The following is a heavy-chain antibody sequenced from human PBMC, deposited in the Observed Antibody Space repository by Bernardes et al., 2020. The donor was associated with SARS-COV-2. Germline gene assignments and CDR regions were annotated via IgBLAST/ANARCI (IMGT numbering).Heavy chain of an antibody. D-gene: IGHD6-13*01. CDR1: GDSVSSNSAT. CDR3: TRDGSSWYYFDY. J-gene: IGHJ4*02. Sequence: SQTLSLTCAISGDSVSSNSATWNWIRQSPSRGLEWLGRTYYRSRWYNDYAESVKSRISIDPDTSKNQFSLQLNSVTPEDAAVYYCTRDGSSWYYFDYWGQGTLVTVSS. CDR2: TYYRSRWYN. V-gene: IGHV6-1*01.